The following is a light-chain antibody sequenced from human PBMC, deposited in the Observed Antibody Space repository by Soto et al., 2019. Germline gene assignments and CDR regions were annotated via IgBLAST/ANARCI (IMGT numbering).Light chain of an antibody. Sequence: QSALTQPASVSGSPGQSINLSCTGTSSDVGGYNYVSWYQHHPGKAPKLIIYDVSNPPSGVSNPFSGSKSGNTASLTISGLQPEDEADYYCSSYTTSNTRQIVFGTGTKLTVL. V-gene: IGLV2-14*03. J-gene: IGLJ1*01. CDR2: DVS. CDR1: SSDVGGYNY. CDR3: SSYTTSNTRQIV.